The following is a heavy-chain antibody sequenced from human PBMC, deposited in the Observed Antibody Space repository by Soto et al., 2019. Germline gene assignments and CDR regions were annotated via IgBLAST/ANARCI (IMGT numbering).Heavy chain of an antibody. J-gene: IGHJ6*02. CDR2: IWHDGSKE. V-gene: IGHV3-33*01. CDR3: ARDRSAGNYFYYGMDV. CDR1: AIRSNRNG. D-gene: IGHD1-1*01. Sequence: GGSRRLPCAASAIRSNRNGIPWVGQGPGKGLEWVAVIWHDGSKEYYSDSVKGRFTISRDNSKNTLYLQMNSVRAEDTAVYYCARDRSAGNYFYYGMDVWGPGT.